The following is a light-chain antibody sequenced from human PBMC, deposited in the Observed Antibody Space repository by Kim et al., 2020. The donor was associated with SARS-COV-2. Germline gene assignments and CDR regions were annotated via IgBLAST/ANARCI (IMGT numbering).Light chain of an antibody. J-gene: IGLJ3*02. CDR1: RRDVGGYSY. V-gene: IGLV2-11*03. CDR2: AVT. Sequence: QAVTISCTGTRRDVGGYSYVSWYQQNPGTAPKVMSYAVTKRPSGVPDRFSGSKSGNTASLTISGLQAEDEADYYCCSYAGRSTWVFGGGTKLTVL. CDR3: CSYAGRSTWV.